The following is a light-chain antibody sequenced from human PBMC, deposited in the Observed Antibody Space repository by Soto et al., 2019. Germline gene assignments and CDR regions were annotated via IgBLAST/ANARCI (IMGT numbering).Light chain of an antibody. J-gene: IGKJ3*01. V-gene: IGKV3-11*01. Sequence: EIVLTQSPGTLSLSPGERATISCRASQSVSSYLAWYQQKPGQAPRLLIYDASNRATGIPARFSGSGSGTDFTLTISSLEPEDFAVYYCQQRSNWPLGFGPGTKVDIK. CDR3: QQRSNWPLG. CDR1: QSVSSY. CDR2: DAS.